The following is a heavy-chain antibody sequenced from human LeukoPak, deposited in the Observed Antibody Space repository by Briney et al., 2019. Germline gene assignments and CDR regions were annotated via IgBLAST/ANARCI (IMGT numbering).Heavy chain of an antibody. V-gene: IGHV4-34*01. Sequence: SSETLSLTCAVYGGSFSGYYWSWIRQPPGKGLEWIGEINHSGSTNYNPSLKSRVTISVDTSKNQFSLKLSSVTAADTAVYYCAREGRGYCSSTSCLNYYYYYMDVWGKGTTVTISS. D-gene: IGHD2-2*01. CDR2: INHSGST. CDR3: AREGRGYCSSTSCLNYYYYYMDV. CDR1: GGSFSGYY. J-gene: IGHJ6*03.